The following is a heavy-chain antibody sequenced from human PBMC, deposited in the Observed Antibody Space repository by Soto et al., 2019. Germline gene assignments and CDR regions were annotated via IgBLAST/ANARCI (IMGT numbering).Heavy chain of an antibody. V-gene: IGHV1-18*01. CDR2: IGADNGDT. Sequence: QVQLVQSGAEVKKPGASVKVSCKASGYTFSTYGFSWVRQAPGQGLEWMGWIGADNGDTNYAQNFQGRVTMTTDTSMTTSYMELRSLTSDDPAVYVCARDGKGAEGFDPWGQGTLVTVSS. D-gene: IGHD1-26*01. CDR3: ARDGKGAEGFDP. CDR1: GYTFSTYG. J-gene: IGHJ5*02.